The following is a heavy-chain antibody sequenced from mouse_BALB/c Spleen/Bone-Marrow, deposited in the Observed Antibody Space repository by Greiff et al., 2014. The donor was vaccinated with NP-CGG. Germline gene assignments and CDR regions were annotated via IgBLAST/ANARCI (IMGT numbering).Heavy chain of an antibody. Sequence: VQLKESGGGLVQPGGSRGLSCAASGFTFSSFGMHWVRQAPEKGLGWVAYISSGSSTVYYADKVMGRFTISRDNPKNTLFLQMTSLRSEDTAMYYCARSGSSSGYFDYWGQGTTLTVSS. V-gene: IGHV5-17*02. CDR2: ISSGSSTV. CDR3: ARSGSSSGYFDY. J-gene: IGHJ2*01. CDR1: GFTFSSFG. D-gene: IGHD1-1*01.